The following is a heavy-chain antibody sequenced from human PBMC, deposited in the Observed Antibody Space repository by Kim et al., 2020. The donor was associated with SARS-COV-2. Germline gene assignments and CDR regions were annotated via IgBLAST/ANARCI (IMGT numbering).Heavy chain of an antibody. CDR2: ISSSGSTI. CDR3: ARDSSYSSLIGYYYYGVDV. D-gene: IGHD6-13*01. Sequence: GGSLRLSCAASGFTFSDYYMSWIRQAPGKGLEWVSYISSSGSTIYYADSVKGRFTISRDNAKNSLYLQMNSLRAEDTAVYYCARDSSYSSLIGYYYYGVDVWGQGTTVTVSS. V-gene: IGHV3-11*04. CDR1: GFTFSDYY. J-gene: IGHJ6*02.